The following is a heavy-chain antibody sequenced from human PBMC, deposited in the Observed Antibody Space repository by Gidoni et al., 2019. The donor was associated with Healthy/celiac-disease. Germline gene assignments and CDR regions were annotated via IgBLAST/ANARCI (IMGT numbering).Heavy chain of an antibody. Sequence: QVQLVESGGGVVQPGRSLRLSCAASGFTFISYAMHWVRQAPGKGLEWVAVISYDGSNKYYADSVKGRFTISRDNSKNTLYLQMNSLRAEDTAVYYCARDIPHYYYDSSGYPDYWGQGTLVTVSS. V-gene: IGHV3-30-3*01. CDR2: ISYDGSNK. D-gene: IGHD3-22*01. CDR1: GFTFISYA. J-gene: IGHJ4*02. CDR3: ARDIPHYYYDSSGYPDY.